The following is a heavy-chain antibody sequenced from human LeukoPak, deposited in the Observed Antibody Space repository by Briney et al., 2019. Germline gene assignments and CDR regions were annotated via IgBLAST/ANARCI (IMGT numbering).Heavy chain of an antibody. CDR3: ARGTSVWYYYYGMDV. Sequence: SETLSLTCAVYGGSFSGYYWSWIRQPPGKGLEWIGEINHSGSTNYNPSLESRVTISVDTSKNQFSLKLSSVTAADTAVYYCARGTSVWYYYYGMDVWGQGTTVTVSS. V-gene: IGHV4-34*01. CDR2: INHSGST. CDR1: GGSFSGYY. D-gene: IGHD1-7*01. J-gene: IGHJ6*02.